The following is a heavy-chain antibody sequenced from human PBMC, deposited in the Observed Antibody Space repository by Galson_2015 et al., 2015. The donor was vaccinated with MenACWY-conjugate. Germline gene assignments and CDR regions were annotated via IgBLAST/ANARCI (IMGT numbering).Heavy chain of an antibody. J-gene: IGHJ4*02. D-gene: IGHD3-22*01. CDR2: INHSGSA. CDR3: AGGKPYYDSSGYYFY. CDR1: GESFRGYY. V-gene: IGHV4-34*01. Sequence: ETLSLTCAVYGESFRGYYWSWIRQSPGKGLEWIGEINHSGSANYNPSLKSRVTISVDTSKNQFSLNLNSVTAADTAVYYCAGGKPYYDSSGYYFYWGQGTLVTVSS.